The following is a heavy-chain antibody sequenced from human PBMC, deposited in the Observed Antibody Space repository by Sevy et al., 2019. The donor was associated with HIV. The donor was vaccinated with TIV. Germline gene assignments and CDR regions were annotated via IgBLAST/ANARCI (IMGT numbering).Heavy chain of an antibody. J-gene: IGHJ4*02. CDR3: TTDHGRDGIVVVPFEY. CDR1: GFTFSNAW. V-gene: IGHV3-15*01. D-gene: IGHD2-15*01. CDR2: IRSKAGGGTT. Sequence: GGSLRLSCAASGFTFSNAWMSWVRQSPGKGLEWVGRIRSKAGGGTTDYATIVKGKFTISRDDSIDILYLQLNSLETEDTAVYSSTTDHGRDGIVVVPFEYWGQGTLVTVSS.